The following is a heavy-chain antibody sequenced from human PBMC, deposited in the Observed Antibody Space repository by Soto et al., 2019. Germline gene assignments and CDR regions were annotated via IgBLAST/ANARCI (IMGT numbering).Heavy chain of an antibody. D-gene: IGHD3-16*01. J-gene: IGHJ4*02. V-gene: IGHV4-34*01. CDR1: GGSFIGYY. CDR2: INHSGST. CDR3: ARLGFLFDY. Sequence: PSETLSLACAFYGGSFIGYYWSWIRQPPGKGLEWIGEINHSGSTNYNPSLKSRVTISVDTSKNQFSLKLSSVTAADTAVYYCARLGFLFDYWGQGTLVTVSS.